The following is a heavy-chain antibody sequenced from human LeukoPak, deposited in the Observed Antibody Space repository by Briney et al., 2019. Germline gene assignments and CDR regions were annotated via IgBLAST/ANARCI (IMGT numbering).Heavy chain of an antibody. D-gene: IGHD6-13*01. V-gene: IGHV1-2*02. CDR1: GYTFTDYY. Sequence: ASVKVSCKASGYTFTDYYMHWVRQAPGQGLEWMGWINSNRGGTNYAQKFQGRVTMTTDTSISTAYMEVSRLRSDDTAVYYCARVRIGQQLDKYYYYSMDVWGQGTTVTVSS. CDR3: ARVRIGQQLDKYYYYSMDV. CDR2: INSNRGGT. J-gene: IGHJ6*02.